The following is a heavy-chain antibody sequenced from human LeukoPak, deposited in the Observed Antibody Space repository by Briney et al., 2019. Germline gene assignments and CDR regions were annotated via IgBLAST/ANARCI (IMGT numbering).Heavy chain of an antibody. CDR2: IKQDGSEK. CDR3: ARDQIPVEMATLRAHAFDI. V-gene: IGHV3-7*01. CDR1: GFTFSSYW. J-gene: IGHJ3*02. Sequence: GGSLRLSCAASGFTFSSYWMSWVRQAPGKGLEWVANIKQDGSEKYYVDSVKGRFTISRDNARNSLYLQMNSLRAEDTAVYYYARDQIPVEMATLRAHAFDIWGQGTMVTVSS. D-gene: IGHD5-24*01.